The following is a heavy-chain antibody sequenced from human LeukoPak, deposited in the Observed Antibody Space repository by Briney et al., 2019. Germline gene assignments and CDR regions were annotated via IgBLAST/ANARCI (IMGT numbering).Heavy chain of an antibody. CDR2: IYPGDSDT. CDR3: ARYSGTYGMDV. Sequence: GESLKISCNGSGYSFTSYWIGWVRQMPGKGLEWMGIIYPGDSDTRYSPSFQGQVTISADKSISTAYLQWSGPKASDTAMYYCARYSGTYGMDVWGQGTTVTVSS. CDR1: GYSFTSYW. D-gene: IGHD1-26*01. V-gene: IGHV5-51*01. J-gene: IGHJ6*02.